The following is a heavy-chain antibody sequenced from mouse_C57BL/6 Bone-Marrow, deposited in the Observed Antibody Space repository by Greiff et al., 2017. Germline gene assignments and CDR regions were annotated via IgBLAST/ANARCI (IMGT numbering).Heavy chain of an antibody. Sequence: EVKLVESGGGLVQPGGSMKLSCVASGFTFSNYWMNWVRQSPEKGLEWVAQIRLKSDNYATHYAESVKGRFTISRDDSKSSLYLQMNNLRAEDTGIYYCTGLYYYGSSYGYWGQGTTLTVSS. D-gene: IGHD1-1*01. J-gene: IGHJ2*01. CDR2: IRLKSDNYAT. CDR1: GFTFSNYW. CDR3: TGLYYYGSSYGY. V-gene: IGHV6-3*01.